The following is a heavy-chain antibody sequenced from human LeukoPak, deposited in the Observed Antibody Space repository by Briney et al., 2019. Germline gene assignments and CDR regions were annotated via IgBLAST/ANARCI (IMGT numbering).Heavy chain of an antibody. CDR1: RFTFSNYW. Sequence: PGGSLRLSCAASRFTFSNYWMSWIRQAPGKGLEWVANIKQDGSENYYVDSVKGRFTISRDNAKNSLYLQMNSLRAGDTAVYYCARENSGTFSIGYWGQGTLVTVSS. V-gene: IGHV3-7*01. J-gene: IGHJ4*02. D-gene: IGHD1-26*01. CDR2: IKQDGSEN. CDR3: ARENSGTFSIGY.